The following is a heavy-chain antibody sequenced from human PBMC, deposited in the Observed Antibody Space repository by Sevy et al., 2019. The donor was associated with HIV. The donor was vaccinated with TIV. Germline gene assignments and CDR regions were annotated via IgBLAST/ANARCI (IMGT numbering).Heavy chain of an antibody. CDR1: RFTFSTYD. CDR2: ISHDGSYQ. D-gene: IGHD3-16*01. CDR3: AKGQGYDYIWGNERSEYYFDY. Sequence: LGGSLRLSCAASRFTFSTYDIHWVRQAPGKGLEWVAVISHDGSYQYYTDSVKGRFTISRDDSKNKAYLQMNSLRADDSGVYYCAKGQGYDYIWGNERSEYYFDYWGQGTLVTVSS. J-gene: IGHJ4*02. V-gene: IGHV3-30*18.